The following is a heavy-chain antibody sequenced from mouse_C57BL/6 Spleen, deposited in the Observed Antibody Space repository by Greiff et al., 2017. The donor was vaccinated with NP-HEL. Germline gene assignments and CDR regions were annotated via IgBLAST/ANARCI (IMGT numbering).Heavy chain of an antibody. J-gene: IGHJ1*03. Sequence: EVNVVESEGGLVQPGSSMKLSCTASGFTFSDYYMAWVRQVPEKGLEWVANINYDGSSTYYLDSLKSRFIISRDNAKNILYLQMSSLKSEDTATYYCARVLHYYGSSYWYFDVWGTGTTVTVSS. V-gene: IGHV5-16*01. CDR1: GFTFSDYY. D-gene: IGHD1-1*01. CDR2: INYDGSST. CDR3: ARVLHYYGSSYWYFDV.